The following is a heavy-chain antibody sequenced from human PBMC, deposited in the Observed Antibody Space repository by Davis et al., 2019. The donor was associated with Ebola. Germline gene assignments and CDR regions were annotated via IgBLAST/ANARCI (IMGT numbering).Heavy chain of an antibody. CDR3: ARNEAYYYGSGSSPYYYYYGMDV. Sequence: GESLKISCAASGFTFSSFAMSWVRQAPGKGLEWVSTISGSGTNTYNADSVKGRFTISREDSNDTLYLQMNSLRDEDTAVYYCARNEAYYYGSGSSPYYYYYGMDVWGQGTTVTVSS. V-gene: IGHV3-23*01. CDR2: ISGSGTNT. CDR1: GFTFSSFA. D-gene: IGHD3-10*01. J-gene: IGHJ6*02.